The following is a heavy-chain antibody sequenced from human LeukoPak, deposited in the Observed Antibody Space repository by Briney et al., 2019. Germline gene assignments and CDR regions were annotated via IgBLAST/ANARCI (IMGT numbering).Heavy chain of an antibody. J-gene: IGHJ4*02. CDR2: IDSSSSTI. V-gene: IGHV3-48*01. CDR3: ASPFDY. CDR1: GFTFSSYS. Sequence: GGSLRLSCAASGFTFSSYSMNWVRHAPGKGLEWVSYIDSSSSTIYYADSVKGRFTISRDNAKNSLYLQMTSLRAEDTAVYYCASPFDYWGQGTLVTVSS.